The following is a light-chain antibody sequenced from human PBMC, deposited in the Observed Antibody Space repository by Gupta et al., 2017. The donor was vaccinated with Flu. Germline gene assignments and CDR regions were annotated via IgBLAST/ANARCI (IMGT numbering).Light chain of an antibody. J-gene: IGLJ3*02. V-gene: IGLV3-1*01. CDR3: KTWNNGTGV. Sequence: SYEVTQPPSVSVSPGQTASITCSGDTLGDKYVSWYRQKSGQSPGLVVYQDYRRPSGIPERLSGSNSGTNANLXIXETQAVXEADYYCKTWNNGTGVFGGGTKLTVL. CDR2: QDY. CDR1: TLGDKY.